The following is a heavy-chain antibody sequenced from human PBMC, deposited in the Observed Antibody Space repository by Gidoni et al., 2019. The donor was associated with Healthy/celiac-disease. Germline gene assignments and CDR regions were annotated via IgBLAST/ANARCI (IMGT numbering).Heavy chain of an antibody. CDR1: GYTFTGYY. J-gene: IGHJ6*02. CDR2: INPNSGGT. D-gene: IGHD3-3*01. Sequence: ASGYTFTGYYMHWVRQAPGQGLEWMGWINPNSGGTNYAQKFQGRVTMTRDTSISTAYMELSRLRSDDTAVYYCARDPGLRNLIFGVVNPGGMDVWGQGTTVTVSS. CDR3: ARDPGLRNLIFGVVNPGGMDV. V-gene: IGHV1-2*02.